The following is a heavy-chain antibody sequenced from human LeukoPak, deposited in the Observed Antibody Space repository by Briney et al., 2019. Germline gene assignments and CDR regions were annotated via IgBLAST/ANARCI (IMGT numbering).Heavy chain of an antibody. D-gene: IGHD2-15*01. J-gene: IGHJ6*03. CDR3: ARGSFYYYYMDV. CDR1: GYTFTGYY. Sequence: ASVKVSCKASGYTFTGYYMHWVRQAPGQGLEWMGWINPNSGGTTYAQNFQGRVTMTRDTSISTAYMELSRLRSDDTAVYYCARGSFYYYYMDVWGKGTTVTISS. V-gene: IGHV1-2*02. CDR2: INPNSGGT.